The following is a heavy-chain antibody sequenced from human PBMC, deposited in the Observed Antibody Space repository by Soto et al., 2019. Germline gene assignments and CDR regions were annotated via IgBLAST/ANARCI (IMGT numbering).Heavy chain of an antibody. Sequence: ASVKVSCKASGYTFTSYGISWVRQAPGQGLEWVAWISAYNGDTNYAQSVQGRVTMTTDTSTSTADMELRSLRSDDTAVYYCARELITFGGVIVDYWGQGTLVTVSS. V-gene: IGHV1-18*01. CDR3: ARELITFGGVIVDY. CDR1: GYTFTSYG. D-gene: IGHD3-16*02. CDR2: ISAYNGDT. J-gene: IGHJ4*02.